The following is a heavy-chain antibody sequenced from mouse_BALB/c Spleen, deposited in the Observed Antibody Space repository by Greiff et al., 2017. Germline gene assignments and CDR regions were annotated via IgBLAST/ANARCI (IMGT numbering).Heavy chain of an antibody. CDR3: ARQDYYGSSYNFDY. V-gene: IGHV5-12-1*01. D-gene: IGHD1-1*01. CDR2: ISSGGGST. Sequence: EVQLQQSGGGLVKPGGSLKLSCAASGFAFSSYDMSWVRQTPEKRLEWVAYISSGGGSTYYPDTVKGRFTISRDNATNTLYLQMSSLKSEDTAMYYCARQDYYGSSYNFDYWGQGTTLTVSS. J-gene: IGHJ2*01. CDR1: GFAFSSYD.